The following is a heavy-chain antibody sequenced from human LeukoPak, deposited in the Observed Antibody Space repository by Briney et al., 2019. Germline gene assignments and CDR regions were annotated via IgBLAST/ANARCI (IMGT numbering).Heavy chain of an antibody. V-gene: IGHV3-73*01. CDR3: TRRGSGSYLVDY. Sequence: GGSLKLSCAASGFTFSGSAMHWVRQASGKGLEWVGRIRSKANSYATAYAASVKGRFTISRDDSKNTAYLQMNSLKTEDTVVYYCTRRGSGSYLVDYWGQGTLVTVSS. CDR1: GFTFSGSA. CDR2: IRSKANSYAT. D-gene: IGHD1-26*01. J-gene: IGHJ4*02.